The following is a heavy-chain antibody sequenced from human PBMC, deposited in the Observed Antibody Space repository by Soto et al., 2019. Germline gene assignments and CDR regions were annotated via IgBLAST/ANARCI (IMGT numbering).Heavy chain of an antibody. CDR3: ARGRELVHHNWFDP. D-gene: IGHD1-26*01. CDR1: GYTFTSYA. Sequence: QVQLVQSGAEEKKPGASVKVSCKASGYTFTSYAMHWVRQAPGQRLEWMGWINAGNGNTKYSQKFQGRVTITRDTSASTAYMELSSLRSEDTAVYYCARGRELVHHNWFDPWGQGTLVTVSS. CDR2: INAGNGNT. V-gene: IGHV1-3*05. J-gene: IGHJ5*02.